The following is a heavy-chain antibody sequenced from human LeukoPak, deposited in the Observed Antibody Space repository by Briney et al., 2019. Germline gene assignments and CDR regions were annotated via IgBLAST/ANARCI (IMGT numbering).Heavy chain of an antibody. CDR1: GYTFTSHD. CDR2: MNPNSGNT. Sequence: ASVKVSCKASGYTFTSHDINWVRQATGQGLEWMGWMNPNSGNTGYAQKFQGRVTITRNNSISTVYMELSSLRAEDMAVYYCASRCSSTSCSSVPDYWGQGTLVTVSS. J-gene: IGHJ4*02. D-gene: IGHD2-2*01. V-gene: IGHV1-8*03. CDR3: ASRCSSTSCSSVPDY.